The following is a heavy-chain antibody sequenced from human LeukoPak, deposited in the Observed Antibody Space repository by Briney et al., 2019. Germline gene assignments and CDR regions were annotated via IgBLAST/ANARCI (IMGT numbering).Heavy chain of an antibody. Sequence: GGSLRLSCAASGFTFSSYGMHWVRQAPGKGLEWVAVIWFDGTNRYCGDSVKGRFTISRDNSKNTLYLQMNSLRAEDTAVYYCARDIYDSSGYHYFDYWGQGTLVTVSS. V-gene: IGHV3-33*01. CDR1: GFTFSSYG. CDR2: IWFDGTNR. CDR3: ARDIYDSSGYHYFDY. J-gene: IGHJ4*02. D-gene: IGHD3-22*01.